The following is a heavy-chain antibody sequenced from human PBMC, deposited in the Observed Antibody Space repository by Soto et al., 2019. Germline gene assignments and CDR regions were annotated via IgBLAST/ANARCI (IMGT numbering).Heavy chain of an antibody. CDR3: ARVVMVGTSDFDY. Sequence: GGSLRLSCAASGFTFSSHWMHWVRQAPGKGLVWLSRINGDGRTTSYADSVKGRFTISRDNARNTVHLQMNSLRLDDTAVYYCARVVMVGTSDFDYWGRGTLVTVSS. J-gene: IGHJ4*02. D-gene: IGHD1-7*01. CDR2: INGDGRTT. CDR1: GFTFSSHW. V-gene: IGHV3-74*01.